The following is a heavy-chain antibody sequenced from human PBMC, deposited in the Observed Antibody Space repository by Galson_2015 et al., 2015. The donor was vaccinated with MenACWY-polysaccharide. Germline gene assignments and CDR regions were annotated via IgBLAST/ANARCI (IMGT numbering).Heavy chain of an antibody. D-gene: IGHD5-12*01. CDR2: IKSDGSST. CDR1: GFSVSGDY. Sequence: SLRLSCAASGFSVSGDYMNWVRQAPGKGLVWVSRIKSDGSSTRYADSVKGRFTITRDNAKNTLYLQMNSLRAEDTAVYYCARGYSGYDWGQGTLVTVSS. V-gene: IGHV3-74*01. CDR3: ARGYSGYD. J-gene: IGHJ4*02.